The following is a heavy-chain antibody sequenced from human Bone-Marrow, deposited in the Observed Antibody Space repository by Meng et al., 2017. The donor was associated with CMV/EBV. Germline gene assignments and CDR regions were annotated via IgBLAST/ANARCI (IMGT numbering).Heavy chain of an antibody. V-gene: IGHV3-21*06. Sequence: GESLKTSCEVSGFTFNTSTMNWFRQAPGKGLEWVSSISSSGSFRHYADSVRGRFTVSRDKAKNSLYLQMNSLRAEDTALYYCARVGGGPDWGQGTLVTVSS. CDR3: ARVGGGPD. D-gene: IGHD3-16*01. CDR2: ISSSGSFR. J-gene: IGHJ4*02. CDR1: GFTFNTST.